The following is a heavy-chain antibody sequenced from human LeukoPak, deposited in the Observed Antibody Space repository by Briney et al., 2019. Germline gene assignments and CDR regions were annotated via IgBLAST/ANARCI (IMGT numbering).Heavy chain of an antibody. V-gene: IGHV4-61*02. CDR3: ARQTFGALYFDS. D-gene: IGHD3-10*01. CDR1: GGSISRGSYY. Sequence: PSETLSLTCIVSGGSISRGSYYWNWIRQPGGKGLEWMGRVYNSGSTNYNPSLKSRVTISTDMSKNQFSLKLSSVTAADTAVYYCARQTFGALYFDSWGQGTLVTVSS. CDR2: VYNSGST. J-gene: IGHJ4*02.